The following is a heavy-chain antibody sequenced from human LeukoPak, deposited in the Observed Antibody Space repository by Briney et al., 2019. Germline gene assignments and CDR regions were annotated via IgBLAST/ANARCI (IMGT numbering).Heavy chain of an antibody. CDR1: GYSIISGYY. D-gene: IGHD2-2*01. J-gene: IGHJ4*02. Sequence: SETLSLTCTGSGYSIISGYYWGGIRRPPGKGLDWIGSIYHSGSTYYNPSLKSRVTISVDTSKNQFSLKLTSVTAADTAVYCCARVRGYCSSTICSRYYFDYWGQGTLVTVSS. CDR2: IYHSGST. CDR3: ARVRGYCSSTICSRYYFDY. V-gene: IGHV4-38-2*02.